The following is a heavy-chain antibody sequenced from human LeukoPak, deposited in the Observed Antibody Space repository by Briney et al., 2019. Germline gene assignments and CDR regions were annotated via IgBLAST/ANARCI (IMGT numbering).Heavy chain of an antibody. D-gene: IGHD4-11*01. CDR1: GFTFSSYA. CDR3: AKDLYSNYGPADY. V-gene: IGHV3-23*01. Sequence: GGSLRLSCAASGFTFSSYAMSWVRQAPGKGLEWVSTINGGGVNTHYADSVGGRFAISRDNSKNTLFLQMNSLRDEDTAVYYCAKDLYSNYGPADYWGQGNLVTVSS. CDR2: INGGGVNT. J-gene: IGHJ4*02.